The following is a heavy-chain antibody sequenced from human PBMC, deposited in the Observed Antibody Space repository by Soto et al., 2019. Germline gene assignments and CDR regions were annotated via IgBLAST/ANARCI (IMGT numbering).Heavy chain of an antibody. J-gene: IGHJ3*01. Sequence: QVQLQESGPGLVKPSETLSLTCTVSGGSISSYYWSWIRQPPGKGLEWIGYIYYSGSTNYNPSLKSRVTISVDTSTNQFSLKLSSVTAADTAVYSCARLYYYGSGTYDAFDVWGQGTMVTVSS. CDR1: GGSISSYY. CDR3: ARLYYYGSGTYDAFDV. D-gene: IGHD3-10*01. CDR2: IYYSGST. V-gene: IGHV4-59*08.